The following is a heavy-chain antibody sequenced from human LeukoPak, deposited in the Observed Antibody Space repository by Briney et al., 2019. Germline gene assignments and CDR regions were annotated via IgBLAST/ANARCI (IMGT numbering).Heavy chain of an antibody. Sequence: QAGGSLRLSCTASGFTFSDYAMTWVRQAPGKGLEWVSAISPDGSDTKYAGSVKGRSTISRDNSKNTLFLQMNSLRVEDTAVYYCTKDWSADYWGQGTLVTVSS. CDR3: TKDWSADY. CDR1: GFTFSDYA. CDR2: ISPDGSDT. J-gene: IGHJ4*02. V-gene: IGHV3-23*01.